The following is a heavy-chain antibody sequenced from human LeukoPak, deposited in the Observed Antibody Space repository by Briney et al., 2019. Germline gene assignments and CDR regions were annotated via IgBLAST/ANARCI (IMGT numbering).Heavy chain of an antibody. CDR1: GFTFSSYV. Sequence: GGSLRLSCAASGFTFSSYVMNWVRQAPGKGLEWVSAVSGSGSSTYYADSVRGRFTISRDNSKNTLYLQMNSLRAEDTAVYYCAKGVSAVVPHALDSWGQGTLVTVSS. J-gene: IGHJ4*02. CDR3: AKGVSAVVPHALDS. CDR2: VSGSGSST. D-gene: IGHD2-15*01. V-gene: IGHV3-23*01.